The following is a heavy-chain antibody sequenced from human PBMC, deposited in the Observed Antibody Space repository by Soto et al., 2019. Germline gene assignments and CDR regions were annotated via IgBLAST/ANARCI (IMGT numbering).Heavy chain of an antibody. CDR3: ARAREPEYSSSIFFDY. V-gene: IGHV3-53*01. Sequence: HPWGSLRLSCAVSGLTVIRTQIICFRHSPVKGLQWVSVIYSAGSTYYANAVKGRFTISRDISENKIFLELNGLTVDDTAVYYCARAREPEYSSSIFFDYWGRGTVVTVSS. J-gene: IGHJ4*01. D-gene: IGHD6-6*01. CDR1: GLTVIRTQ. CDR2: IYSAGST.